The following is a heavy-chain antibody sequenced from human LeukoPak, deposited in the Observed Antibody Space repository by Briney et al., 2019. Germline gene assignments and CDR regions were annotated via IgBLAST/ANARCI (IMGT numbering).Heavy chain of an antibody. D-gene: IGHD6-19*01. V-gene: IGHV3-30*18. Sequence: GGSLRLSCAASGFTFSSYGMHWVRQAPGKGLEWVAVISYDGSNKYYADSVKGRFTISRDNSKNTLYLQMSSLRAEDTAVCYCAKMSHSSGWYVDYWGQGTLVTVSS. CDR2: ISYDGSNK. CDR3: AKMSHSSGWYVDY. CDR1: GFTFSSYG. J-gene: IGHJ4*02.